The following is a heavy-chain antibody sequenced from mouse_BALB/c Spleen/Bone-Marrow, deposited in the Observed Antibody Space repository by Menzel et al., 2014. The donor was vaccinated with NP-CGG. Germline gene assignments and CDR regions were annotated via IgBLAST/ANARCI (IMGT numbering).Heavy chain of an antibody. J-gene: IGHJ4*01. D-gene: IGHD2-3*01. CDR2: INSNGGST. V-gene: IGHV5-6-3*01. CDR1: GFTFSSYG. CDR3: ARDGYYVFYAMDY. Sequence: EVQLVESGGGLVQPGGSLKLSCAASGFTFSSYGMSWVRQTPDKRLELVATINSNGGSTYYPDSVKGRFTISRDNAKNTLYLQMSSLKSEDTAMYYCARDGYYVFYAMDYWGQGISVTVSS.